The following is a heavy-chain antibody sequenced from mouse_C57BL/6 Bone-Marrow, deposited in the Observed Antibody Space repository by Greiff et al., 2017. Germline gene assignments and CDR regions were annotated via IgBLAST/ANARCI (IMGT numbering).Heavy chain of an antibody. J-gene: IGHJ4*01. D-gene: IGHD2-1*01. CDR1: GYTFTSYW. Sequence: QVQLQQPGAELVKPGASVKLSCKASGYTFTSYWMHWVKQRPGQGLEWIGMIHPNSGSTNYNEKFKSKATLTVDKSSSTAYMQLSSLTSEDSAVYYCARGDYGSHHYAMDYWGQGTSVTVSS. CDR3: ARGDYGSHHYAMDY. CDR2: IHPNSGST. V-gene: IGHV1-64*01.